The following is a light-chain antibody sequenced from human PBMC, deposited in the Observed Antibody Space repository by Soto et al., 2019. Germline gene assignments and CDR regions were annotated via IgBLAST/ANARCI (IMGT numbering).Light chain of an antibody. CDR2: RAS. Sequence: TVLTQSPGTLSLSPGQRATLSCRASQSLSGNYLAWYQQKPGQAPRVLIYRASIRATGISDRFSGSGSGTDFTLTISRLEPEDFAVYYCQHYGASPWTFGQGTKGDI. CDR3: QHYGASPWT. J-gene: IGKJ1*01. CDR1: QSLSGNY. V-gene: IGKV3-20*01.